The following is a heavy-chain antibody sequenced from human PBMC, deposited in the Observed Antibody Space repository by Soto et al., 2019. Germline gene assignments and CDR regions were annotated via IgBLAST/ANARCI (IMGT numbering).Heavy chain of an antibody. CDR2: ISYDGSNK. Sequence: QVQLVESGGGVVQPGRSLRLSCAASGFTFSSYAMHWVRQAPGKGLEWVAVISYDGSNKYYADSVKGRFTISRDNSKNTLYLQMNSLRAEDTAGYYCARADSSGYYFFDFWGQGTLVTVSS. J-gene: IGHJ4*02. D-gene: IGHD3-22*01. CDR3: ARADSSGYYFFDF. V-gene: IGHV3-30-3*01. CDR1: GFTFSSYA.